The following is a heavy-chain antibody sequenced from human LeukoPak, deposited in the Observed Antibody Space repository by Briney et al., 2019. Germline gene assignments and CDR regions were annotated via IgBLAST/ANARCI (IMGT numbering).Heavy chain of an antibody. V-gene: IGHV4-61*01. Sequence: SETLSLTCTVSGGSVSSGSYYWSWIRQPPGKGLEWIGYIYYSGSTNYNPSLKSRVTISVDTSKNQFSLKLSSVIAADTAVYYCARGRKYYDSDGPNWFDPWGQGTLVTVSS. J-gene: IGHJ5*02. CDR2: IYYSGST. D-gene: IGHD3-22*01. CDR3: ARGRKYYDSDGPNWFDP. CDR1: GGSVSSGSYY.